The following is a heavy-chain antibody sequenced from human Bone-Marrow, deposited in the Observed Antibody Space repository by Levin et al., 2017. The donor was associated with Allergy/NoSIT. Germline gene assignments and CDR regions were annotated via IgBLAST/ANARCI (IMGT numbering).Heavy chain of an antibody. CDR3: ARAYVGGGHHSGLDV. J-gene: IGHJ6*02. V-gene: IGHV1-2*06. Sequence: ASVKVSCKASGYTFTAYFMHWVRQAPGHGLEWMGRINPNTGATNYAQKFQGRVTLTRGTSISTGYMELSSLRNDDTATYYCARAYVGGGHHSGLDVWGQGTTVIVSS. D-gene: IGHD3-16*01. CDR1: GYTFTAYF. CDR2: INPNTGAT.